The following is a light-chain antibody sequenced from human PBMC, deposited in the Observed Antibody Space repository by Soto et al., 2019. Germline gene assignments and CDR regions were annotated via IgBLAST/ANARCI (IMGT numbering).Light chain of an antibody. Sequence: DIQMTQSPSSLSASVGDRVTITCRASQSISSYLNLYQQKPGKAPKLLIYAASSLQSGVPSRFSGSGSGTEFTLTISSLQPEDDATYYCQQSYSTPSITFGQGTRLEIK. J-gene: IGKJ5*01. CDR2: AAS. CDR1: QSISSY. V-gene: IGKV1-39*01. CDR3: QQSYSTPSIT.